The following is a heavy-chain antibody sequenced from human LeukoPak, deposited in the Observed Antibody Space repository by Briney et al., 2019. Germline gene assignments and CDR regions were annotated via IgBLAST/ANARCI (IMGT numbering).Heavy chain of an antibody. CDR2: MNPNSGNT. D-gene: IGHD1-26*01. V-gene: IGHV1-8*01. Sequence: ASVKVSCKASGYTFTSYDINWVRQATGQGLEWMGWMNPNSGNTGYAQKFQGRVTMTRNTSISTAYMELSSLRSEDTAVYYCARGRYSGSYYDTYYYYGMDVWGQGTTVTVSS. J-gene: IGHJ6*02. CDR1: GYTFTSYD. CDR3: ARGRYSGSYYDTYYYYGMDV.